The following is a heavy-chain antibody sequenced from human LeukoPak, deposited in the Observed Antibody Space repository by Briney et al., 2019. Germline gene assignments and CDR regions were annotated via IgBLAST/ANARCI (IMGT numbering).Heavy chain of an antibody. CDR3: AKDSVVICGGDCYRGDYYYGMDV. J-gene: IGHJ6*02. V-gene: IGHV3-30*18. D-gene: IGHD2-21*02. CDR1: GFTFSSYG. Sequence: GRSLRLSCAASGFTFSSYGMHWVRQAPGKGLEWVAVISYDGSNKYYADSVKGRFTISRDNSKNTLYLQMNSLRAEDTAVYYCAKDSVVICGGDCYRGDYYYGMDVGGQGTTVTVS. CDR2: ISYDGSNK.